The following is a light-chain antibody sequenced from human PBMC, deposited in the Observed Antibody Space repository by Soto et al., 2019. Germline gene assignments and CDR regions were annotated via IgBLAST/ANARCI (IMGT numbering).Light chain of an antibody. Sequence: EMVLTHSPATLPLSPGERATLSCRASQSISSDLVWYQQKPGQAPRLLIFRASSRATGIPARFSGSGSGTEFTLTISSLQSEDFAVYYCQQYSSWPQTFGQGTKVDI. CDR2: RAS. CDR3: QQYSSWPQT. J-gene: IGKJ1*01. CDR1: QSISSD. V-gene: IGKV3-15*01.